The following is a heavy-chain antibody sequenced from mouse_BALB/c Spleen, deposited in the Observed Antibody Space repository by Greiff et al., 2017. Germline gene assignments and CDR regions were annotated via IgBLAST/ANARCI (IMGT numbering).Heavy chain of an antibody. V-gene: IGHV1-7*01. D-gene: IGHD1-1*01. CDR2: INPSTGYT. CDR1: GYTFTSYW. CDR3: AKFITTPRGYFDV. Sequence: QVQLQQSGAELAKPGASVKMSCKASGYTFTSYWMHWVKQRPGQGLEWIGYINPSTGYTEYNQKFKDKATLTADKSSSTAYMQLSSLTSEDSAVYYCAKFITTPRGYFDVWGAGTTVTVSS. J-gene: IGHJ1*01.